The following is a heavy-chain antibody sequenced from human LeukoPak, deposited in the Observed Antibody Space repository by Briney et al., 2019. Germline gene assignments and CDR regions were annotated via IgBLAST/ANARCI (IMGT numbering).Heavy chain of an antibody. CDR2: INPNSGGT. Sequence: ASVKVSCKASGYTFTGYYLHWVRQAPGQGLEWMGRINPNSGGTNYAQKFQGRVTMTRDTSISTVYMELSRLRSDDTAVYYCARVGYYESSGYYEYWGQGTLVTVSS. CDR1: GYTFTGYY. V-gene: IGHV1-2*06. J-gene: IGHJ4*02. CDR3: ARVGYYESSGYYEY. D-gene: IGHD3-22*01.